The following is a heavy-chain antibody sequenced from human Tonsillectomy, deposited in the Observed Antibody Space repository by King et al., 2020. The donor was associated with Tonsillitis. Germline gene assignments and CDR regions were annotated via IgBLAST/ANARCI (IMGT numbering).Heavy chain of an antibody. CDR1: SGYVSSSSYY. V-gene: IGHV4-61*01. J-gene: IGHJ4*02. Sequence: QLQESGPGLVKPSETLSLTCTVSSGYVSSSSYYWSWIRQPPGKGLEWIGYVYYSGSTNYNPSLKSRITISVDTSKNQFSLRLSSVTAADTAVYYCARGVIWNYPFDCWGQGTLVTVSS. D-gene: IGHD1-7*01. CDR3: ARGVIWNYPFDC. CDR2: VYYSGST.